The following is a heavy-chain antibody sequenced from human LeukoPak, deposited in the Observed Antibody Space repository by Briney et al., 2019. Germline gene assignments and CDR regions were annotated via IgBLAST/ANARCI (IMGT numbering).Heavy chain of an antibody. D-gene: IGHD1-1*01. CDR1: GGSISSYY. CDR3: ARVPGTKYYYYGMDV. V-gene: IGHV4-59*01. J-gene: IGHJ6*02. Sequence: SETLSLTCTVSGGSISSYYWSWIRQPSGKGLEWIGYIYYSGSTNYNPSLKSRVTISVDTSKNQFSLKLSSVTAADTAVYYCARVPGTKYYYYGMDVWGQGTTVTVSS. CDR2: IYYSGST.